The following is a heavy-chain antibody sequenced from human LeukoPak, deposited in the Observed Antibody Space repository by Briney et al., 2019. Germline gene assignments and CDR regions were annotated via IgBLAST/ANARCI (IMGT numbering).Heavy chain of an antibody. D-gene: IGHD4-23*01. CDR1: GFTFNNAW. CDR3: TADSLTLIDY. V-gene: IGHV3-15*07. J-gene: IGHJ4*02. Sequence: GGSLRLSCVASGFTFNNAWMNWVRQASGRGLEWVGRIKSETDGGTTDYAAPVKDRFTISRDDSKNTLYLQMNSLEIEDTAVYYCTADSLTLIDYWGQGTLVTVSS. CDR2: IKSETDGGTT.